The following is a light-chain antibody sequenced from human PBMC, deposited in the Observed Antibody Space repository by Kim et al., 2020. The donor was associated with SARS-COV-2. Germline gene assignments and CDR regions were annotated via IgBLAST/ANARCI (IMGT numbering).Light chain of an antibody. CDR3: SSYTSSSTLV. CDR1: RGDVGSYNR. V-gene: IGLV2-18*02. J-gene: IGLJ2*01. Sequence: GQSVTLSCTGTRGDVGSYNRVSWYQQPPGTAPKLMIYEVSNRPSGVPDRFSGSKSGNTASLTISGLQAEDEADYYCSSYTSSSTLVFGGGTQLTVL. CDR2: EVS.